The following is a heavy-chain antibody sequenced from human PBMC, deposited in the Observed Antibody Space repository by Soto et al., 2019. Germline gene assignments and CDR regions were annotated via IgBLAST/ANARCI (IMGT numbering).Heavy chain of an antibody. CDR2: ISYDGSNK. Sequence: QVQLVESGGGVVQPGRSLRLSCAASGFTFSSYAMHWVRQAPGKGLERVAVISYDGSNKYYADSVKGRFTISRDNSKNTLYVQMNSLRAEDTAVYYCASTVAAMANDSFDIWGQGTMVTGSS. V-gene: IGHV3-30-3*01. D-gene: IGHD6-19*01. J-gene: IGHJ3*02. CDR3: ASTVAAMANDSFDI. CDR1: GFTFSSYA.